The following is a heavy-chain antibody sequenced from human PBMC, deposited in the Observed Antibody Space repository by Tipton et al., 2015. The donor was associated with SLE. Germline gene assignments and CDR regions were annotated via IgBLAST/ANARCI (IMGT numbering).Heavy chain of an antibody. Sequence: TLSLTCTVSSYSISSGYYWGWIRQPPGKGLEWIGNIFHSGNTYYNPSLKSRVTVSMDTSKNQFSLKLTSVTASDTAVYYCARHISISYDVFDVWSQGTMVTVSS. CDR2: IFHSGNT. CDR3: ARHISISYDVFDV. D-gene: IGHD1-14*01. V-gene: IGHV4-38-2*02. CDR1: SYSISSGYY. J-gene: IGHJ3*01.